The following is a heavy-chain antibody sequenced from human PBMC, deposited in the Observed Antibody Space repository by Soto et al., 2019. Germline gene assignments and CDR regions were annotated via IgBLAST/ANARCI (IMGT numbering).Heavy chain of an antibody. CDR2: ISSSGSTI. CDR3: ARDYDFWSGYYPPYGMDV. J-gene: IGHJ6*02. D-gene: IGHD3-3*01. V-gene: IGHV3-11*01. Sequence: GGSLRLSCTAAGLTFSDYYMSWIRQDPGKGLEWVSYISSSGSTIYYADSVKGRFTISRDNAKNSLYLQMNSLRAEDTAVYYCARDYDFWSGYYPPYGMDVWGQGTTVTVSS. CDR1: GLTFSDYY.